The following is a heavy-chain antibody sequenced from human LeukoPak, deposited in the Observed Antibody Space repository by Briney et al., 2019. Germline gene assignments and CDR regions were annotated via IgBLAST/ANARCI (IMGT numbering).Heavy chain of an antibody. CDR2: IKPDGSLI. CDR3: AKDQDTAMAPSYGMDV. CDR1: GFTFSSYW. V-gene: IGHV3-7*03. J-gene: IGHJ6*02. Sequence: GGSLRLSCAASGFTFSSYWMTWVRQGPGKGLEWVANIKPDGSLIYYVDSVKGRFTISRDNAKNSLYLQMNSLRAEDTALYYCAKDQDTAMAPSYGMDVWGRGTTVTVSS. D-gene: IGHD5-18*01.